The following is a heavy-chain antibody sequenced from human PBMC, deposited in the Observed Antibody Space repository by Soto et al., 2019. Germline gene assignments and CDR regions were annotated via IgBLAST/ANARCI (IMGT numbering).Heavy chain of an antibody. D-gene: IGHD3-16*02. Sequence: PSETLSLTCAVYGGSFSRYYWSWIRQPPGKGLECIGEINHSGSTNYNPSLKSRVTISVDTSKNQFSLKLSSVTAADTAVYYCARGAYFYDYVWGSYRPEYFQHWGQGTLVTVSS. CDR2: INHSGST. J-gene: IGHJ1*01. V-gene: IGHV4-34*01. CDR1: GGSFSRYY. CDR3: ARGAYFYDYVWGSYRPEYFQH.